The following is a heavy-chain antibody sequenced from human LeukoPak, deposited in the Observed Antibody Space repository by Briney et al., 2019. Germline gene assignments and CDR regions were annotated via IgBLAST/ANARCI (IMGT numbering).Heavy chain of an antibody. CDR3: SKGYGMDV. CDR1: GFTFNNYV. J-gene: IGHJ6*02. V-gene: IGHV3-23*01. Sequence: GGSLRLSCAASGFTFNNYVMSWVRQAPGKGLEWVSTFRGNGGYTSYASSVKGRFTISRDDSRDTLFLQMNSLRVEDTAKYYCSKGYGMDVWGQGTTVIVSS. CDR2: FRGNGGYT.